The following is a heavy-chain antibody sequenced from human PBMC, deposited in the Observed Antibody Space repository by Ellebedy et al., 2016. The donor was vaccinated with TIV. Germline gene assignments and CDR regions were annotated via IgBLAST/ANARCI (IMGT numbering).Heavy chain of an antibody. Sequence: GESLKISCTASGFTFSRRWMGWVRQAPGKGLEWVSGINWNGGSTGYADSVKGRFTISRDNAKNSLYLQMNSLRAEDTALYYCARVGCSNASCSLWGQGTLVTVSS. V-gene: IGHV3-20*04. J-gene: IGHJ4*02. CDR3: ARVGCSNASCSL. D-gene: IGHD2-2*01. CDR1: GFTFSRRW. CDR2: INWNGGST.